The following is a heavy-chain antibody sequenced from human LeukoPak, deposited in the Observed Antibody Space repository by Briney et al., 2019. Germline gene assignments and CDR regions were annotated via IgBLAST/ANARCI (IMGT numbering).Heavy chain of an antibody. CDR3: TRDGVTWDLQVRMYYFDY. J-gene: IGHJ4*02. D-gene: IGHD3-10*01. Sequence: GGSLRLSCTASGFTFGDYAMSWFRQAPGKGLEWVGFIRSKAYGGTTEYTASVKGRFTISRDDSKSIAYLQMNSLKTEDTAVYYCTRDGVTWDLQVRMYYFDYWGQGTLVTVSS. V-gene: IGHV3-49*01. CDR1: GFTFGDYA. CDR2: IRSKAYGGTT.